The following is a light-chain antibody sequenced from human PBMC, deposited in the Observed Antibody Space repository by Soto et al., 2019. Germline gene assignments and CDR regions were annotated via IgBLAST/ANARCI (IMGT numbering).Light chain of an antibody. CDR3: QQYGSSGT. V-gene: IGKV3-20*01. CDR1: QSVSSSY. CDR2: GAS. Sequence: EVVLTQSPGTLSFXXGXXXXXXXMASQSVSSSYLAWYQQKPGQAPRLLIYGASNRATGIPDRFSGSGSGTDFTLTISRLEPEDFAVYYCQQYGSSGTFGQGTKVDIK. J-gene: IGKJ1*01.